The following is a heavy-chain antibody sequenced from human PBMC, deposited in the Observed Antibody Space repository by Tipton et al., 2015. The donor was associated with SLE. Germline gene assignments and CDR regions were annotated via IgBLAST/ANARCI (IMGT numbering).Heavy chain of an antibody. D-gene: IGHD2-15*01. CDR2: IYPSGST. Sequence: LRLSCTVSGGSISNYYWSWVRQPAGKGLEWIGRIYPSGSTNYNPSLKSRVTMSVDTSENQFSLKLTSVTAADTAVYYCARYCSGGSCYHDAFDIWGQGTMVTVSS. V-gene: IGHV4-4*07. CDR1: GGSISNYY. J-gene: IGHJ3*02. CDR3: ARYCSGGSCYHDAFDI.